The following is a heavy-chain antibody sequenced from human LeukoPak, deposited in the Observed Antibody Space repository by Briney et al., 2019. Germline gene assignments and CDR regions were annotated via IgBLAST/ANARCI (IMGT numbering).Heavy chain of an antibody. CDR1: GFTFSSYA. D-gene: IGHD3-22*01. CDR3: AKEYYYDSSGYSHDAFDI. J-gene: IGHJ3*02. V-gene: IGHV3-23*01. Sequence: PGGSLRLSCAASGFTFSSYAMSWVRQAPGKGLEWVSAISGSGGSTYYADSVKGRFTISRDNSKNTLYLQMNSLRAEDTAVYYCAKEYYYDSSGYSHDAFDIWGQGTMVTVSS. CDR2: ISGSGGST.